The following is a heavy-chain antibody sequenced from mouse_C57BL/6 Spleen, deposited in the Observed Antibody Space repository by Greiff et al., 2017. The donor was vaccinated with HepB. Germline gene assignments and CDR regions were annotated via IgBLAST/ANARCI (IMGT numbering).Heavy chain of an antibody. CDR3: TRGTTVVAPGYFDV. Sequence: VESGEGLVKPGGSLKLSCAASGFTFSSYAMSWVRQTPEKRLEWVAYISSGGDYIYYADTVKGRFTISRDNARNTLYLQMSSLKSEDTAMYYCTRGTTVVAPGYFDVWGTGTTVTVSS. CDR2: ISSGGDYI. CDR1: GFTFSSYA. J-gene: IGHJ1*03. V-gene: IGHV5-9-1*02. D-gene: IGHD1-1*01.